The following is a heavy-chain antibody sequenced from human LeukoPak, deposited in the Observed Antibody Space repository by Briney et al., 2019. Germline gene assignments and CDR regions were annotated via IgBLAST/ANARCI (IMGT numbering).Heavy chain of an antibody. CDR1: GGSFSCYY. D-gene: IGHD3-10*01. J-gene: IGHJ6*03. CDR2: INHSGST. V-gene: IGHV4-34*01. Sequence: SETLSLTCAVYGGSFSCYYWSWIRQPPGKGLEWIGEINHSGSTNYNPSLKSRVTISVDTSKNQFSLKLSSVTAADTAVSYCARGMSYYGSGSYYYYYYYMDVWGKGTTVTVSS. CDR3: ARGMSYYGSGSYYYYYYYMDV.